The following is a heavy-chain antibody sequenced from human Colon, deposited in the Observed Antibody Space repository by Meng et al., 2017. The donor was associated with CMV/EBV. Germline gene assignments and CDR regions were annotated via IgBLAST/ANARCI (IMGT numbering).Heavy chain of an antibody. J-gene: IGHJ4*02. CDR3: AREDIVATEYYFDY. Sequence: GESLKISCAGSPFNVVNTYMSWVRQAPGKGLEWVANIKQDGSEKYYVDSVKGRFTISRDNAKNSLYLQMNSLRAEDTAVYYCAREDIVATEYYFDYWGQGTLVTVSS. V-gene: IGHV3-7*01. CDR2: IKQDGSEK. D-gene: IGHD5-12*01. CDR1: PFNVVNTY.